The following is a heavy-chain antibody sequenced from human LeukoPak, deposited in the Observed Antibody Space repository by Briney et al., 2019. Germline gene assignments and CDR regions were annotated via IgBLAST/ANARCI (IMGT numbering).Heavy chain of an antibody. CDR2: INPNSGGT. V-gene: IGHV1-2*02. CDR1: GYTFTGYY. J-gene: IGHJ3*02. D-gene: IGHD6-13*01. CDR3: ARGSLTLVVPGDAFDI. Sequence: ASLKVSCKASGYTFTGYYMHWVRHAPRQRLERIGWINPNSGGTNYAQKFQGRVTMTRDTSISTAYMELSRLRSDDTAVYYCARGSLTLVVPGDAFDIWGQGTMVTVSS.